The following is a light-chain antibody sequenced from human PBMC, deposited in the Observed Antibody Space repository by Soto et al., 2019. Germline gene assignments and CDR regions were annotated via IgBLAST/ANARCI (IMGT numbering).Light chain of an antibody. CDR3: VQHKTYPYT. J-gene: IGKJ2*01. Sequence: DIQMTQSPSSLSASVGDRVTITCRASQGIRTDLGWYQQKPGKAPKRLIYAASSLQSGVPSRFSGSGSGTEFTLTISSLQPEDFATYFCVQHKTYPYTFGQGTKVDIK. V-gene: IGKV1-17*01. CDR2: AAS. CDR1: QGIRTD.